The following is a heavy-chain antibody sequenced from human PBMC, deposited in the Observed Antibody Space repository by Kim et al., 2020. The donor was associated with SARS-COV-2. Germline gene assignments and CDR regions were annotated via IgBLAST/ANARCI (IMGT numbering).Heavy chain of an antibody. Sequence: ASVKVSCKASGYTFTSYYMHWVRQAPGQGLEWMGIINPSGGSTSYAQKFQGRVTMTRDTSTSTVYMELSSLRSEDTAVYYCARDFATDCSSTSCYVRGVVWDYYYGMDVWGQGTTVTVSS. CDR3: ARDFATDCSSTSCYVRGVVWDYYYGMDV. J-gene: IGHJ6*02. CDR1: GYTFTSYY. V-gene: IGHV1-46*01. D-gene: IGHD2-2*01. CDR2: INPSGGST.